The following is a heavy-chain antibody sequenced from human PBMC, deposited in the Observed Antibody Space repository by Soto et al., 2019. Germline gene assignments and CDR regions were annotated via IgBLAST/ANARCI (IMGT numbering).Heavy chain of an antibody. D-gene: IGHD1-1*01. J-gene: IGHJ3*01. V-gene: IGHV3-23*01. CDR2: ITTAGGKT. CDR3: AKPRTTGNYGGNAVDL. CDR1: GFDFSSYA. Sequence: EVELLESGGGLVQPGGSLRLSCAASGFDFSSYAMSWVRQAPGRGLEWVSTITTAGGKTYDADFVKGRFTISRDNSKNTLNLQRHSRRGNDTAVYYCAKPRTTGNYGGNAVDLWGQGTMVPVSS.